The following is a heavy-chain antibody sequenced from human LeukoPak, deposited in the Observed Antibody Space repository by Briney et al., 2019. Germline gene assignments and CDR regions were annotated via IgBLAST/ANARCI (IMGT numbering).Heavy chain of an antibody. D-gene: IGHD6-13*01. CDR3: ATDSRVSY. Sequence: GGSLRLSCAASGFTFSRYWMSWVRHAPGKGLEWVANIKEDGSEKYYVDSVKGRFTISRDNAKNSLYLQVNSLSPEDTAVYYCATDSRVSYWGQGTLVTVSS. CDR2: IKEDGSEK. V-gene: IGHV3-7*05. J-gene: IGHJ4*02. CDR1: GFTFSRYW.